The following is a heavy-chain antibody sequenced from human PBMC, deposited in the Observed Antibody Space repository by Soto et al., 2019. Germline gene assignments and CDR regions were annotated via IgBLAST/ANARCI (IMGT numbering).Heavy chain of an antibody. D-gene: IGHD2-8*02. CDR3: ARDLGTGFYAMDV. V-gene: IGHV1-3*01. CDR1: GDTFTNYA. Sequence: QVQLVQSGAEVKKPGASVKVSCKASGDTFTNYAFHWVRQAPGQRLEWMGRINGGNGNTKYSQKFQDRVSITRDTSASTVYMELSSLRSEDSAVYYCARDLGTGFYAMDVWGQGTTITVSS. CDR2: INGGNGNT. J-gene: IGHJ6*02.